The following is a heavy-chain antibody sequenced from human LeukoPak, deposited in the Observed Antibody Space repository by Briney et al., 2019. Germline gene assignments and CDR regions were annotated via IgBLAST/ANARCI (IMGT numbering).Heavy chain of an antibody. D-gene: IGHD4-17*01. CDR2: IYHSGST. Sequence: SGTLSLTCAVSGGSISSSNWWSWVRQPPGKGLEWIGEIYHSGSTNYNPSLKSRVTISVDKSKNQFSLKLRSVTAADTAVYYCARDYGDIPPDWYYDLWGRGTLVTVSS. CDR1: GGSISSSNW. V-gene: IGHV4-4*02. CDR3: ARDYGDIPPDWYYDL. J-gene: IGHJ2*01.